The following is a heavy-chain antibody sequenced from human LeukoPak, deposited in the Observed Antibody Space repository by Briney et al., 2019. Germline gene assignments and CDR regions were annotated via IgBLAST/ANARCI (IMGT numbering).Heavy chain of an antibody. J-gene: IGHJ4*02. CDR3: ARHGRGYSSSPHDY. CDR2: INHSGST. V-gene: IGHV4-34*01. D-gene: IGHD6-6*01. Sequence: PSETLSLTCAVYGGSFSGYYWSWIRQPPGKGLEWIGEINHSGSTNYNPSLKSRVTISVDTSKNQFSLKLSSVTAADTAVYYCARHGRGYSSSPHDYWGQGTLVTVSS. CDR1: GGSFSGYY.